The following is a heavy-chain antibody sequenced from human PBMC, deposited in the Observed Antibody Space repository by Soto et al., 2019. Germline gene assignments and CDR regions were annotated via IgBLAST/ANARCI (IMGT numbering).Heavy chain of an antibody. Sequence: QVQLVQSGAEVKKPGASVKVSCKASGYTFTSYYMHWVRQAPGQGLEWMGIINPSGGSTSYAQKFQGRVTMTRDTSTSTVYMELSSLRSEDTAVYYCARDREGGYSYGSFQHWGQGTLVTVSS. CDR2: INPSGGST. CDR1: GYTFTSYY. V-gene: IGHV1-46*03. D-gene: IGHD5-18*01. CDR3: ARDREGGYSYGSFQH. J-gene: IGHJ1*01.